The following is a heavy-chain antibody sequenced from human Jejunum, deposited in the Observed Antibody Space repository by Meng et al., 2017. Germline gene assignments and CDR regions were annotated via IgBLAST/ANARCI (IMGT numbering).Heavy chain of an antibody. J-gene: IGHJ4*02. V-gene: IGHV4-34*01. Sequence: VQLQQWGAGLLKPSETLSLTCAVYGVSSSGFYLSWIRQPPGKGLEWIGEIHPSGSTDYNPSLKSRLTISLDTSKNQFSLSLNSATAADTGIYYCTRGTDRAKSGDYWGQGTLVTVSS. CDR1: GVSSSGFY. CDR3: TRGTDRAKSGDY. D-gene: IGHD1-14*01. CDR2: IHPSGST.